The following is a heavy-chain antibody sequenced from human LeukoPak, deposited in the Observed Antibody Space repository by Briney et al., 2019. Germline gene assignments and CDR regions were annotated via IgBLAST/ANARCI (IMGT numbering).Heavy chain of an antibody. CDR2: IYPGDSDT. CDR3: ARRRVPIYPPAAKDNWFDP. CDR1: GYSFTSYW. Sequence: GESLKISCKGSGYSFTSYWIGRVRQMPGKGLEWMGIIYPGDSDTRYSPSFQGQVTISADKSISTAYLQWSSLKASDTAMYYCARRRVPIYPPAAKDNWFDPWGQGTLVTVSS. V-gene: IGHV5-51*01. D-gene: IGHD2-2*01. J-gene: IGHJ5*02.